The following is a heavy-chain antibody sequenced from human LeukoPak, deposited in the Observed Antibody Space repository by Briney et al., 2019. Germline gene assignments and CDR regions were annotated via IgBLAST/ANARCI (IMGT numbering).Heavy chain of an antibody. V-gene: IGHV3-30*04. CDR1: GFTFSSFV. CDR2: ISYDGNSK. Sequence: GGSLRLSCAASGFTFSSFVMHWVRQAPGKGLEWVALISYDGNSKYYADSVKGRFTISRDNSKNTLYLQMNSLRAEDTAVYYCARDITTMTSHWGQGTLVTVSS. J-gene: IGHJ4*02. D-gene: IGHD4-17*01. CDR3: ARDITTMTSH.